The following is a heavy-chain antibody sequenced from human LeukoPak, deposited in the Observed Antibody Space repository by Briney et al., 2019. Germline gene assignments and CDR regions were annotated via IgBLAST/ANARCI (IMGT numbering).Heavy chain of an antibody. D-gene: IGHD3-16*01. V-gene: IGHV1-2*02. CDR1: GYTFTGHY. CDR2: INPNSGNT. J-gene: IGHJ4*02. Sequence: ASVKVSCKASGYTFTGHYVHWVRQAPGQGLEWMGWINPNSGNTNYKQTFQGRVTMTRDTASSTLYMELSGLISDDTAIYYCARDRRPDWWGSFDFWGQGTLVTVSS. CDR3: ARDRRPDWWGSFDF.